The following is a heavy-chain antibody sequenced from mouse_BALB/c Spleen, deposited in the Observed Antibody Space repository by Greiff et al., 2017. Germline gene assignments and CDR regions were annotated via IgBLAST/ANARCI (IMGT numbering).Heavy chain of an antibody. J-gene: IGHJ2*01. CDR2: ISSGGSYT. CDR3: AREYYGSSGYYFDY. CDR1: GFTFSSYA. D-gene: IGHD1-1*01. V-gene: IGHV5-9-4*01. Sequence: DVMLVESGGGLVKPGGSLKLSCAASGFTFSSYAMSWVRQSPEKRLEWVAEISSGGSYTYYPDTVTGRFTISRDNAKNTLYLEMSSLRSEDTAMYYCAREYYGSSGYYFDYWGQGTTLTVSS.